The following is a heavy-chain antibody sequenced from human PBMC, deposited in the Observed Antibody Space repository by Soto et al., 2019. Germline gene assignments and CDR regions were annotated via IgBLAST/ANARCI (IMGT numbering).Heavy chain of an antibody. CDR3: ARFVRSCSATTCSTRADV. CDR1: GYSVTSSDYY. V-gene: IGHV4-39*07. Sequence: SETLSLTCSVSGYSVTSSDYYWAWIRQPPGKWLERIGSMFYSGLTYYNPSLKSRVTMSVDTSKNQFSLKLRSVIVADTAVYHCARFVRSCSATTCSTRADVWGQGITVTVYS. CDR2: MFYSGLT. J-gene: IGHJ6*02. D-gene: IGHD2-2*01.